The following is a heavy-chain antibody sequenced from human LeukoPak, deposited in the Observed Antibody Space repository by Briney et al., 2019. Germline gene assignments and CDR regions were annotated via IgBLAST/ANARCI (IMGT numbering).Heavy chain of an antibody. CDR3: ARDTYGGFDY. D-gene: IGHD4-23*01. CDR2: INQDGREK. Sequence: PGGSLRLSCAASGFRFRNYWMGWVRQDPGKGLEWVASINQDGREKYYLDSVKGRFTISRDNAENSLYLQVNSLRAEDTAVYYCARDTYGGFDYWGQGTLVTVSS. V-gene: IGHV3-7*01. J-gene: IGHJ4*02. CDR1: GFRFRNYW.